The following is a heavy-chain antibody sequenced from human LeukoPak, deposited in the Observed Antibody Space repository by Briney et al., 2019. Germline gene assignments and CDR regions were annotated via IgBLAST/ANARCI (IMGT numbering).Heavy chain of an antibody. D-gene: IGHD3-16*01. V-gene: IGHV4-4*07. J-gene: IGHJ4*02. CDR3: ARRYPLVTWGAFDY. CDR1: GDSMSSSY. Sequence: PSETLSLTCTVSGDSMSSSYWSWIRQPAGKGLEWIGRIYTSGSSNYNPSLKSRVTISVDTSKNQFSLKLSSVTAADTAVYYCARRYPLVTWGAFDYWGQGTLVTVSS. CDR2: IYTSGSS.